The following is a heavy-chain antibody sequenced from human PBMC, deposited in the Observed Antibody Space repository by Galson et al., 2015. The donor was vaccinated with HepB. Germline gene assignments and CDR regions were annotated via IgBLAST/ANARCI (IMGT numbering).Heavy chain of an antibody. D-gene: IGHD6-13*01. V-gene: IGHV3-73*01. CDR1: GFTFSGSA. CDR3: TRLGDLSGYSSS. CDR2: ISSKVSNYAT. J-gene: IGHJ4*02. Sequence: SLRLSCAASGFTFSGSAIHWVRQTSGKGLEWVGRISSKVSNYATAYASSLKGRFTNSRDASKNTAYLHMKSLKTEDTAVYYWTRLGDLSGYSSSWGQGTLVTVSS.